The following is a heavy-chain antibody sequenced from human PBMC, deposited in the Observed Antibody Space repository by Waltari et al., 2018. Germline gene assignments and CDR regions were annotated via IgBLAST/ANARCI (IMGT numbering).Heavy chain of an antibody. CDR1: EFSFGDYD. Sequence: QLVDSGGGLVQPGGSLKLSCAASEFSFGDYDMSWVRQAPGKGLECISIITNRGRRTYYADSVRGRFTVSRDNSKNTLYVEMQSLTVEDTAVYYCAKLRGAGSYFDYWSQGSLVTVSS. V-gene: IGHV3-23*04. J-gene: IGHJ4*01. CDR2: ITNRGRRT. D-gene: IGHD3-10*01. CDR3: AKLRGAGSYFDY.